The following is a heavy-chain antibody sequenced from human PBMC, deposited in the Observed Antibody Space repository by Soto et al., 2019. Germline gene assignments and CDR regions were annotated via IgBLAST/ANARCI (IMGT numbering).Heavy chain of an antibody. J-gene: IGHJ3*02. CDR3: ARGGSGSGTHAFDI. CDR2: IIPILGIA. CDR1: GGTFSSYT. V-gene: IGHV1-69*02. D-gene: IGHD3-10*01. Sequence: QVPLVQSGAEVKKPGSSVKVSCKASGGTFSSYTISWVRQAPGQGLEWMGRIIPILGIANYAQKFQGRVTITADKSTSTAYMELSSLRSEDTAVYHCARGGSGSGTHAFDIWGQGTMVTVSS.